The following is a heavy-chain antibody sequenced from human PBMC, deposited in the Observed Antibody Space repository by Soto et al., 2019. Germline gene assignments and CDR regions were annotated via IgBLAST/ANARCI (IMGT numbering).Heavy chain of an antibody. CDR1: GFTFNTYI. Sequence: PGGSLRLSCVASGFTFNTYILHWVRQAPGKGSVWVSRIDSDGSTTHYADSVKGRFTISRDNARNTLYLQMNSLRVEDTALYYCARDGHYRLDFWGQGTPDTVSS. CDR3: ARDGHYRLDF. V-gene: IGHV3-74*01. CDR2: IDSDGSTT. J-gene: IGHJ4*02. D-gene: IGHD3-16*02.